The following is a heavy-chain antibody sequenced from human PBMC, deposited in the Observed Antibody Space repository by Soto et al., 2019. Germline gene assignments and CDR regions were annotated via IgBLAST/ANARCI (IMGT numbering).Heavy chain of an antibody. CDR3: ARAPKVSGSSQTRPDF. CDR2: ISQSGNT. Sequence: SETLSLTCAIYSGSFSGYYWSWIRQPPGKGLEWIGEISQSGNTNYSPSLKSRVSISIDTSKKQFSLNLASVSAADTAVYYCARAPKVSGSSQTRPDFWGQGTLVTVSS. V-gene: IGHV4-34*01. J-gene: IGHJ4*02. D-gene: IGHD6-6*01. CDR1: SGSFSGYY.